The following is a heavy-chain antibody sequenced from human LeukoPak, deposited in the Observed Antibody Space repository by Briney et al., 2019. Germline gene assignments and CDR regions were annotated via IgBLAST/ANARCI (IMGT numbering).Heavy chain of an antibody. CDR2: IYYSGST. D-gene: IGHD3-22*01. CDR3: ARSSGYPTSDAFDI. V-gene: IGHV4-59*01. Sequence: LETLSLTCTVSGGSISSYYWSWIRQPPGKGLEWIGYIYYSGSTNYNPSLKSRVTISVDTSKNQFSLKLSSVTAADTAVYYCARSSGYPTSDAFDIWGQGTMVTVSS. CDR1: GGSISSYY. J-gene: IGHJ3*02.